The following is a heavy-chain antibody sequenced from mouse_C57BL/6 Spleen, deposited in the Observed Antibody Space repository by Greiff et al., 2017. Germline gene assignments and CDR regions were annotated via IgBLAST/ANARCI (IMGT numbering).Heavy chain of an antibody. D-gene: IGHD2-5*01. CDR3: ARAAYYSNYLDY. Sequence: EVQVVESGGGLVQSGRSLRLSCATSGFTFSDFYMEWVRQAPGKGLEWIAASRNKANDNTTEYSASVKGRFIVSRDTSQSILYLQMNALRAEDTAIYYCARAAYYSNYLDYWGQGTSVTVSS. CDR1: GFTFSDFY. V-gene: IGHV7-1*01. CDR2: SRNKANDNTT. J-gene: IGHJ4*01.